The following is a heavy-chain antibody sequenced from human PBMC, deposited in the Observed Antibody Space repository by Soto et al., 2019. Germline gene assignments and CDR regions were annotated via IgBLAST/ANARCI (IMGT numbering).Heavy chain of an antibody. D-gene: IGHD6-19*01. Sequence: QLQLQESGPGLVKPSETVSLTCTVSGGSISSSSYYWGWIRQPPGKGLEWIGTLYYSGSTYYNPSLKSRVTISVDTSKNQFSLKLSSVTAADTALYYCARQYSSGWYVGPWGQGTLVTVSS. CDR3: ARQYSSGWYVGP. CDR2: LYYSGST. V-gene: IGHV4-39*01. CDR1: GGSISSSSYY. J-gene: IGHJ5*02.